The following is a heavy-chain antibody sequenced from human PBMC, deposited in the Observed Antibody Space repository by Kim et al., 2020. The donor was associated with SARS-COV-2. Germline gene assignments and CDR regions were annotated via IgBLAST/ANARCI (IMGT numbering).Heavy chain of an antibody. J-gene: IGHJ4*02. CDR1: GGSISSSSDF. D-gene: IGHD6-19*01. CDR3: ARRSVAGYYFDY. CDR2: IYYSGSY. Sequence: TLSLTCTVSGGSISSSSDFWGWIRQPPGKGLEWIGSIYYSGSYNYNPSLKSRVTISVDTSKNQFSLRLSSVTAADTAVYYCARRSVAGYYFDYWGQGT. V-gene: IGHV4-39*01.